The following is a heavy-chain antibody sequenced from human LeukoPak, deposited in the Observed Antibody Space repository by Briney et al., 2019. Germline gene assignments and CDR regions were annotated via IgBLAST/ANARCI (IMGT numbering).Heavy chain of an antibody. Sequence: GGSLRLSCIASGFTFSNYGMSWVRQAPGKGLEWVSIISGSGDRTLHADSVKGRFTISRDNSKNTLYLQMNSLRAEDTAVYYCARGRYYDSSGYFFDYWGQGTLVTVSS. CDR1: GFTFSNYG. CDR2: ISGSGDRT. J-gene: IGHJ4*02. V-gene: IGHV3-23*01. D-gene: IGHD3-22*01. CDR3: ARGRYYDSSGYFFDY.